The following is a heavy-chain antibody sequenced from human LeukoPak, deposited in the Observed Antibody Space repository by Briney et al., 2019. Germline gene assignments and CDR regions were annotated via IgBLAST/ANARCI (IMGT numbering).Heavy chain of an antibody. CDR2: INHSGSI. D-gene: IGHD5-24*01. V-gene: IGHV4-34*01. CDR1: GGPFSDYY. CDR3: ARGEGARDGYNYEGPFYFDY. Sequence: SETLSLTCAVYGGPFSDYYWSWIRQPPGKGLEWIGKINHSGSINYSPSLKSRVTISIDTSKNQFSLKLNSMTAADTAVYYCARGEGARDGYNYEGPFYFDYWGQGTLVTVSS. J-gene: IGHJ4*02.